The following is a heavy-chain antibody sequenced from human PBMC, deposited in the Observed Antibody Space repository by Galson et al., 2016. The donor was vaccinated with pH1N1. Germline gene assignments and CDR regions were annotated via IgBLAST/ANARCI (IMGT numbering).Heavy chain of an antibody. Sequence: SVKVSCKAPGYTFTYYAMNWVRQAPGQGLEWMGWINTNTGNPTYAQGFTGRFVFSLDTSVSTAYLQISSLKAEDTAVYYCARNCSSSSCHVDYWGQGTPVTVSS. CDR2: INTNTGNP. V-gene: IGHV7-4-1*02. D-gene: IGHD2-2*01. J-gene: IGHJ4*02. CDR1: GYTFTYYA. CDR3: ARNCSSSSCHVDY.